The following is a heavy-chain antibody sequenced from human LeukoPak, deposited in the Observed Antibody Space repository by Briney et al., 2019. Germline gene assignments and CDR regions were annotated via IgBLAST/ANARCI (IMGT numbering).Heavy chain of an antibody. V-gene: IGHV1-2*02. D-gene: IGHD7-27*01. J-gene: IGHJ4*02. CDR2: INPNSGGT. CDR3: ARAHWGGYYSDN. CDR1: GYTFTGYF. Sequence: GASVKVSCKASGYTFTGYFIHWVRQAPGQGLEWMGWINPNSGGTNFAQKFQGRVTMTRDTSISTAYMDLTMELSSLRSDDTAVYYCARAHWGGYYSDNWGQGTLVTVSS.